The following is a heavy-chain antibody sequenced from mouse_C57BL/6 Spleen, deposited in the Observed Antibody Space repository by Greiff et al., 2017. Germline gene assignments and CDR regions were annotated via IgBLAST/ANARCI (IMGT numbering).Heavy chain of an antibody. J-gene: IGHJ3*01. CDR1: GYSITSGYY. CDR2: ISYAGSN. D-gene: IGHD2-4*01. Sequence: ESGPGLVKPSQSLSLTCSVTGYSITSGYYWNWIRQFPGNKLEWMCYISYAGSNNYNPSLKNRIPLTRDTSNSQCFLKLNSVTTEDTATYYCARVDYDYSFAYWGQGSLVTVSA. CDR3: ARVDYDYSFAY. V-gene: IGHV3-6*01.